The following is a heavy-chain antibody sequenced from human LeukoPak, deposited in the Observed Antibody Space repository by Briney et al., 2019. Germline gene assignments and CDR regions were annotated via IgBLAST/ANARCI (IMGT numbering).Heavy chain of an antibody. Sequence: PSETLSLTCAVYGGSFSGYYWSWIRQPPGKGLEWIGEINHSGSTKYNPSLKSRVTMSVDTSKNQFSLKPSSVTAADTAVYYCAKESGGMKFDPWGQGTLVTVSS. CDR3: AKESGGMKFDP. D-gene: IGHD2-15*01. V-gene: IGHV4-34*01. CDR1: GGSFSGYY. CDR2: INHSGST. J-gene: IGHJ5*02.